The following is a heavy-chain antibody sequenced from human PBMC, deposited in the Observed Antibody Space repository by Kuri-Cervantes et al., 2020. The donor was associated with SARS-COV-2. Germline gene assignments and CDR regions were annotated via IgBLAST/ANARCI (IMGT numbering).Heavy chain of an antibody. Sequence: GESLKISCAASGFIFSTYEMNWVRQAPGKGLEWVSYISSSSSTIYYADSVKGRFTISRDNAKNSLYLQMNSLRDEDTAVYYCARAGGHYFDYWGQGTLVTVSS. V-gene: IGHV3-48*02. D-gene: IGHD1-26*01. CDR3: ARAGGHYFDY. CDR1: GFIFSTYE. J-gene: IGHJ4*02. CDR2: ISSSSSTI.